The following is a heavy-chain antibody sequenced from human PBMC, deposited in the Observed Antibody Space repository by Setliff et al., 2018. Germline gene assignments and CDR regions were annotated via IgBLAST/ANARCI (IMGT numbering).Heavy chain of an antibody. Sequence: SVKVSCKTSGYIFTNYYVHWVRQAPGPGLEWVGRLIPILRKTNYAENFQGRVSITADGSTNTVHMKVTSLRTEDTAVYYCARELRSPFWHTDFWGQGTLVTVSS. CDR3: ARELRSPFWHTDF. V-gene: IGHV1-69*13. CDR2: LIPILRKT. CDR1: GYIFTNYY. J-gene: IGHJ4*02. D-gene: IGHD3-16*01.